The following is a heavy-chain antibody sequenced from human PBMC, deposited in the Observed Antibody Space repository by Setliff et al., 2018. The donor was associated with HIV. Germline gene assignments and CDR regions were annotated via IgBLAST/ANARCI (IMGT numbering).Heavy chain of an antibody. Sequence: PSETLSLTCTVSGGSISSYYWSWIRQPQGKGLEWIGYIYYSGSTTYNPSLKSRVTISVDTSKNQFSLKLSSVIAADTAVYYCARIFGDQGYYYGMDVWGQGTTVTVSS. CDR2: IYYSGST. CDR3: ARIFGDQGYYYGMDV. D-gene: IGHD3-3*01. J-gene: IGHJ6*02. CDR1: GGSISSYY. V-gene: IGHV4-59*01.